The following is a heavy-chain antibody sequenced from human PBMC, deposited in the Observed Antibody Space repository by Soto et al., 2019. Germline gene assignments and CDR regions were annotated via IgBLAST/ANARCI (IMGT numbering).Heavy chain of an antibody. V-gene: IGHV1-69*06. J-gene: IGHJ6*02. CDR1: GGTFSSYA. D-gene: IGHD3-3*01. CDR3: ARGGYDFWSGYSTPSPSYYYYYYGMDV. Sequence: QVQLVQSGAEVKKPGSSVKVSCKASGGTFSSYAISWVRQAPGQGLEWMGGIIPIFGTANYAQKFQGRVTITADKSTSTAYMELSSLRSEDTAVYYCARGGYDFWSGYSTPSPSYYYYYYGMDVWGQGTTVTVSS. CDR2: IIPIFGTA.